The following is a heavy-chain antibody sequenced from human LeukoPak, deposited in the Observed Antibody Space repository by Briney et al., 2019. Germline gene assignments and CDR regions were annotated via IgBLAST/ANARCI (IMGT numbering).Heavy chain of an antibody. V-gene: IGHV3-48*03. CDR1: GFTFSSYE. Sequence: GGSLRLSCAASGFTFSSYEMNWVRQAPGKGLEWVSYISSSGSTIYYADSVKGRFTISRDNAKNSLYLQMNSLRAEDTAVYYCARVVPDSSGSSYYYYMDVWGKGTTVTISS. D-gene: IGHD3-22*01. CDR2: ISSSGSTI. CDR3: ARVVPDSSGSSYYYYMDV. J-gene: IGHJ6*03.